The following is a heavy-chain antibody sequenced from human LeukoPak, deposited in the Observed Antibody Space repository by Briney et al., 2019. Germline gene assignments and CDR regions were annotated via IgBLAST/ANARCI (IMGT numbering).Heavy chain of an antibody. J-gene: IGHJ6*03. CDR3: AKDEELNYYCYMDV. Sequence: GGSLRLSCAASGFTFSTYGMHWARQAPGKGLEWVAFIRYDGSNKYYADSVKGRFTISRDNSKNTLYLQMNSLRAEDTAIYYCAKDEELNYYCYMDVWGKGTTVTVSS. CDR2: IRYDGSNK. V-gene: IGHV3-30*02. D-gene: IGHD2/OR15-2a*01. CDR1: GFTFSTYG.